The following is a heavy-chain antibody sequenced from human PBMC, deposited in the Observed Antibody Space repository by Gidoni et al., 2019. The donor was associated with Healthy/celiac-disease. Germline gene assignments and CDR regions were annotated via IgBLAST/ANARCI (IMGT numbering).Heavy chain of an antibody. CDR1: GFSLSNARMG. CDR2: IFSNEEK. D-gene: IGHD5-18*01. V-gene: IGHV2-26*01. Sequence: QVTLKESGPVLVKPTETLTLTCTVSGFSLSNARMGMSWIRQPPGKALGWLAHIFSNEEKSYITSLKSRLTISKDTSKSQVVLTMTNMDPVDTATYYCARIRGGYSYGRAYYYYYYGMDVWGQGTTVTVSS. J-gene: IGHJ6*02. CDR3: ARIRGGYSYGRAYYYYYYGMDV.